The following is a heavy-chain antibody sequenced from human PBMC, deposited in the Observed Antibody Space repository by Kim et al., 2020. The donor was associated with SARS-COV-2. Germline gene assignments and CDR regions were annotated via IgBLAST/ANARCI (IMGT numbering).Heavy chain of an antibody. Sequence: GGSLRLSCAASGFTFSSYAMHWVRQAPGKGLEWVAVISSDGKNKYYADPVKGRFTISRDNSKKTLYLEMNNLRPEDTAVSYCAKDRSGWGDYYFYGLDVWGQGTTVTVSS. CDR1: GFTFSSYA. CDR2: ISSDGKNK. J-gene: IGHJ6*02. D-gene: IGHD6-19*01. CDR3: AKDRSGWGDYYFYGLDV. V-gene: IGHV3-30*18.